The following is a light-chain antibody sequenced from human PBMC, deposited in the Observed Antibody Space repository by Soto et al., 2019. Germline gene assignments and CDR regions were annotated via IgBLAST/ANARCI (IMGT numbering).Light chain of an antibody. Sequence: EIVMTQSPATLSLSPGERAALCCSASQRINSELAWYQQKPGQPPRPLIYGASTSATGVPARFTGSESCSEFTLTISGLQAEDFAVYYCQQCHNWPLIFGQGTRLEI. J-gene: IGKJ2*01. V-gene: IGKV3-15*01. CDR1: QRINSE. CDR2: GAS. CDR3: QQCHNWPLI.